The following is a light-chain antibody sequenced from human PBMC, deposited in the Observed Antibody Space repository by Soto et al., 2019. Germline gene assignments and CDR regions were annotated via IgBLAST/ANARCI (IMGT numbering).Light chain of an antibody. Sequence: DIQMTQSPSTLSASVGDRVTITCRASQSIGTWLAWYQQKPGKAPKLLIDKASSLESRVPSRFSGSGSGTEFTIIISSLQPDDLATYYCQQYDTYSPFGGGTKVEI. CDR2: KAS. CDR1: QSIGTW. V-gene: IGKV1-5*03. CDR3: QQYDTYSP. J-gene: IGKJ4*02.